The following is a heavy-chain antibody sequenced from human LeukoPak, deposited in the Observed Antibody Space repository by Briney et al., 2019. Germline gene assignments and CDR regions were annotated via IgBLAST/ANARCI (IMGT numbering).Heavy chain of an antibody. CDR1: GGSFSGYY. CDR2: INHSGST. D-gene: IGHD5-18*01. J-gene: IGHJ4*02. CDR3: ARGLDTAMDFDY. V-gene: IGHV4-34*01. Sequence: PSETLSLTCAVYGGSFSGYYWSWIRQPPGKGLEWIGEINHSGSTNYNPSLKSRVTTSVDTSKNQFSLKLSSVTAADTAVYYCARGLDTAMDFDYWGQGTLVTVSS.